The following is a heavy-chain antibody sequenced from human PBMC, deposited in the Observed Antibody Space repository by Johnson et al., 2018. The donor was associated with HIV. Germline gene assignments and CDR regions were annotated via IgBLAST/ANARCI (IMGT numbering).Heavy chain of an antibody. J-gene: IGHJ3*02. D-gene: IGHD7-27*01. Sequence: QVQLVESGGGLVQPGGSLRLSCAASGFTFSSYAMHWVRQAPGKGLEWVALISYDGSNKYYADSVKGRFTISRDNSKNKLYLQTNSLRAEDTAVYYCAREENWGSEAGAFDIWGQGTMV. V-gene: IGHV3-30*04. CDR2: ISYDGSNK. CDR1: GFTFSSYA. CDR3: AREENWGSEAGAFDI.